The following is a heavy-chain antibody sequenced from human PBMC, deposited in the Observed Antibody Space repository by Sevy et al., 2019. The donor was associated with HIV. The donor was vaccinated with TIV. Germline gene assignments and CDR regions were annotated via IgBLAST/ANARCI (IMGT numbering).Heavy chain of an antibody. J-gene: IGHJ6*02. V-gene: IGHV5-51*01. CDR3: ARQYTVTFGPLDMDV. D-gene: IGHD4-17*01. Sequence: GESLKISCKGSGYSFTSYWIGWVRQMPGKGLEWMGIIWPGDSDTRYSPSFQGQVTISADKSISTAYLQWSSLKASDTAMYYCARQYTVTFGPLDMDVWGQGTTVTVSS. CDR1: GYSFTSYW. CDR2: IWPGDSDT.